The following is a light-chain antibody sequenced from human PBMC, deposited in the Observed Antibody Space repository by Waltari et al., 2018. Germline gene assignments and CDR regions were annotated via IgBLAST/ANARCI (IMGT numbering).Light chain of an antibody. Sequence: NFVLTQPQSVSESPGKTVTIPCPRSSGSFAGNYVQWYQLRPGRAPTTVIYADDQRPSGVPDRFSGSIDRSSNSASLTISGLKTEDEADYYCQSYDYSTWIFGGGTKLTVL. J-gene: IGLJ3*02. CDR1: SGSFAGNY. CDR3: QSYDYSTWI. V-gene: IGLV6-57*03. CDR2: ADD.